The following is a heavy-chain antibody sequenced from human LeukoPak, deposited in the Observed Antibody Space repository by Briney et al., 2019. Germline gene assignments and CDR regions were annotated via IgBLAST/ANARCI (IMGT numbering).Heavy chain of an antibody. D-gene: IGHD3-10*01. CDR3: AKGVYYYGSGSYADY. J-gene: IGHJ4*02. Sequence: GGSLRLSCAASGFTFDDYAMHWVRQAPGKGLEWVSLISGDGGSTYYADSVKGRFTISRDNSKNSLYLQMNSLRTEDTALYYCAKGVYYYGSGSYADYWGQGTLVTVSS. CDR2: ISGDGGST. V-gene: IGHV3-43*02. CDR1: GFTFDDYA.